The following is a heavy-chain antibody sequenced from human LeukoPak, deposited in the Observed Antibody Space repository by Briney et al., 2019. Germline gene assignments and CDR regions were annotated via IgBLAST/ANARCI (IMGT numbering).Heavy chain of an antibody. CDR1: GFTVTDYR. V-gene: IGHV3-30*03. Sequence: GGSLRLSCAASGFTVTDYRIHWVRQAPGKGLEWVAIMSYDGTNKNYADSVKGRFTISRDNSRNTLYLQMDSLKTEDTALYYCARGRGGNNFDYWGQGTLVTVSS. D-gene: IGHD3-16*01. CDR3: ARGRGGNNFDY. CDR2: MSYDGTNK. J-gene: IGHJ4*02.